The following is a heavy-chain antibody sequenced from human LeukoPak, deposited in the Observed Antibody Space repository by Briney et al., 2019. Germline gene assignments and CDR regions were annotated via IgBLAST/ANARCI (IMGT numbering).Heavy chain of an antibody. Sequence: TSETLSLTCTVSGDSISTSNSYWGWIRQPPGKGLEWIGSIYYSGNTYYNASLKSRVTISVDTSKNQFSLKLTSVTAADTAMYYCARQGYADFSSRPFDYWGQGTLVTVSS. V-gene: IGHV4-39*01. D-gene: IGHD4-17*01. J-gene: IGHJ4*02. CDR1: GDSISTSNSY. CDR2: IYYSGNT. CDR3: ARQGYADFSSRPFDY.